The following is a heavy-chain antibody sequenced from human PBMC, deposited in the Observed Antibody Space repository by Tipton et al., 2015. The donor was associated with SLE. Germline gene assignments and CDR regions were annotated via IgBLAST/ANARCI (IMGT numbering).Heavy chain of an antibody. D-gene: IGHD6-19*01. V-gene: IGHV3-49*04. CDR1: GFTFGDYA. Sequence: SLRLSCTASGFTFGDYAMSWVRQAPGKGLEWVGFIRSKAYGGTTEYAASVKGRFTISRDNAKNSLYLQMNSLRAEDTAVYYCARGQSSGAGDAFDIWGQGTMVTVSS. CDR3: ARGQSSGAGDAFDI. J-gene: IGHJ3*02. CDR2: IRSKAYGGTT.